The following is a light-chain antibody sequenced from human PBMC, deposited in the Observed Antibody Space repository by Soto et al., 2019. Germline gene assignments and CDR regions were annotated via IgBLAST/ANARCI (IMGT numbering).Light chain of an antibody. CDR2: DAS. J-gene: IGKJ1*01. V-gene: IGKV1-5*01. CDR1: QTISTY. Sequence: DIQMSQSPSSLSASVGDRFTITCRASQTISTYLNWYQQKPGKAPKLLIYDASSLESGVPSRFSGSGSGTEFTLTICSLQPDDFATYYCQQYNSYSPTFGQGTKVDIK. CDR3: QQYNSYSPT.